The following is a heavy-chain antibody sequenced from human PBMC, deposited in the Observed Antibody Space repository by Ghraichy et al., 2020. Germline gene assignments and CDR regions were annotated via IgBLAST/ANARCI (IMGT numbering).Heavy chain of an antibody. J-gene: IGHJ6*02. D-gene: IGHD1-1*01. CDR1: GGSISSSSYY. CDR3: ARLVDERRPGEYYYYYGMDV. Sequence: SETPSLTCTVSGGSISSSSYYWGWIRQPPGKGLEWIGSIYYSGSTYYNPSLKSRVTISVDTSKNQFSLKLSSVTAADTAVYYCARLVDERRPGEYYYYYGMDVWGQGTTVTVSS. CDR2: IYYSGST. V-gene: IGHV4-39*01.